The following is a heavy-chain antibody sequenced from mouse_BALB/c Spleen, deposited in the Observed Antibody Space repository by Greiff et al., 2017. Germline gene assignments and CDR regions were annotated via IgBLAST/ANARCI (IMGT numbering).Heavy chain of an antibody. Sequence: EVQLVETGGGLVQPKGSLKLSCAASGFTFNTNAMNWVRQAPGKGLEWVARIRSKSNNYATYYADSVKDRFTISRDDSQSMLYLQMNNLKTEDTAMYYCVRGGGYAMDYWGQGTSVTVSS. J-gene: IGHJ4*01. CDR1: GFTFNTNA. CDR2: IRSKSNNYAT. CDR3: VRGGGYAMDY. V-gene: IGHV10S3*01.